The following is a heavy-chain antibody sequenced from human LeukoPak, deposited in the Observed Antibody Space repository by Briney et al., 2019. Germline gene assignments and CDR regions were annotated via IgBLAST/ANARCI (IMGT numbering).Heavy chain of an antibody. CDR1: GFTFSSYW. Sequence: GGSLRLSCAASGFTFSSYWMSWVRQAPGKGLEWVANINQDGSGEYYVDSVKGRFTISRDNAKNSLYLQMNSLRAEDTAVYYCARRKSSSWYYYYYYGMDVWGQGTTVTVSS. D-gene: IGHD6-13*01. J-gene: IGHJ6*02. V-gene: IGHV3-7*01. CDR3: ARRKSSSWYYYYYYGMDV. CDR2: INQDGSGE.